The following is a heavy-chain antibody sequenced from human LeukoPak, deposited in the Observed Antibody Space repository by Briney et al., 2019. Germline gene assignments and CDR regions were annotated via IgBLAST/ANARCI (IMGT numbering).Heavy chain of an antibody. Sequence: ETGGSLRLSCAASGFAFSSFWMSWVRQAPGKGLEWVAHIKEDGSMQSYVDSVKGRFTITRDNAKNSVNRQMNSLRAEATAVYYCARVVTWFDPWGQGSLVTVSS. J-gene: IGHJ5*02. CDR2: IKEDGSMQ. CDR1: GFAFSSFW. V-gene: IGHV3-7*04. CDR3: ARVVTWFDP.